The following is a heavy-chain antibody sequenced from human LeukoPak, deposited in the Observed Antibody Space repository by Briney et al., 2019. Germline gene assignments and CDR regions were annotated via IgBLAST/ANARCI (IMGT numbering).Heavy chain of an antibody. D-gene: IGHD2-2*01. CDR2: IKQDGSDK. V-gene: IGHV3-7*01. J-gene: IGHJ4*02. CDR1: GFNFSTFW. Sequence: TGGSLRLSCSASGFNFSTFWMSWVGPAPGKGLKWVANIKQDGSDKFYVDSVKGRFTISRDNAKNSMYLQMNSLRAEDTGVYYCARVLPVASRDYWGQGTLLTVP. CDR3: ARVLPVASRDY.